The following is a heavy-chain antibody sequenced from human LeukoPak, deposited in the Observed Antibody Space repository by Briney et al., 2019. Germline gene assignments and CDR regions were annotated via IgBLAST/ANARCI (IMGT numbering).Heavy chain of an antibody. CDR2: ISSSGSTI. Sequence: GGSLRLSCAACGFIFCDCYMRWIRRAPGRGLEWVSYISSSGSTIYYADSVKGRFTISRDNAKNSLYLQMNSLRAEDTAVYYCAREHTANVWGQGTTVTVSS. CDR1: GFIFCDCY. J-gene: IGHJ6*02. D-gene: IGHD5-18*01. V-gene: IGHV3-11*01. CDR3: AREHTANV.